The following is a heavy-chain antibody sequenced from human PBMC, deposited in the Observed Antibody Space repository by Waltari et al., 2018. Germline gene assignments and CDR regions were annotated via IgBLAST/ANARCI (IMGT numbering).Heavy chain of an antibody. V-gene: IGHV3-23*01. D-gene: IGHD6-6*01. CDR2: ISGSGVST. CDR1: GFTFSSYA. CDR3: AKDRARGIAARGAFDI. J-gene: IGHJ3*02. Sequence: EVQLLESGGGLVQPGGSLRLSCAASGFTFSSYAMSWVRQAPGKGLEWVSAISGSGVSTYYADSGKGRFTISRDNSKNTLYLQMNSLRAEDTAVYYCAKDRARGIAARGAFDIWGQGTMVTVSS.